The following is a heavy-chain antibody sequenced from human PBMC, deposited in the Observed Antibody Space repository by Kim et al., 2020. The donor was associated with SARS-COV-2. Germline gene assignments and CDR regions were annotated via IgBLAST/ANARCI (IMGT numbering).Heavy chain of an antibody. CDR1: GGSISSSSYY. CDR3: ARHEFSSSLREGYYGMDV. Sequence: SETLSLTCTVSGGSISSSSYYWGWIRQPPGKGLEWIGSIYYSGSTYYNPSLKSRVTISVDTSKNQFSLKLSSVTAADTAVYYCARHEFSSSLREGYYGMDVWGQGTTVTVSS. D-gene: IGHD6-13*01. J-gene: IGHJ6*02. CDR2: IYYSGST. V-gene: IGHV4-39*01.